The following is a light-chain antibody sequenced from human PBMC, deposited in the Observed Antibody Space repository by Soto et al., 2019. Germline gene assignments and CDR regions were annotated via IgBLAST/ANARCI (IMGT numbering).Light chain of an antibody. Sequence: DIQMTQSPSTLSTSVGDRVTITCRASQSVNHWLAWYQQKPGRAPKLLIYRASILQSGVPSRFSGSGSGTQFTLAISSLQPDDLATYYCQQYYTYPRVTFGGGTKVEIK. CDR3: QQYYTYPRVT. J-gene: IGKJ4*01. CDR1: QSVNHW. CDR2: RAS. V-gene: IGKV1-5*03.